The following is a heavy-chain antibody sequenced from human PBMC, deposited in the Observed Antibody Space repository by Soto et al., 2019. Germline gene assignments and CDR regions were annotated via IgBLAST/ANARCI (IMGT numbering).Heavy chain of an antibody. CDR1: GGSFSGYY. CDR3: ARDSSIAARYWFDP. Sequence: PSETLSLTCAVYGGSFSGYYWSWIRQPPGKGLEWIGEIYHSGSTNYNPSLKSRVTISVDKSKNQFSLKLSSVTAAGTAVYYCARDSSIAARYWFDPWGQGTLVTVSS. J-gene: IGHJ5*02. V-gene: IGHV4-34*01. D-gene: IGHD6-6*01. CDR2: IYHSGST.